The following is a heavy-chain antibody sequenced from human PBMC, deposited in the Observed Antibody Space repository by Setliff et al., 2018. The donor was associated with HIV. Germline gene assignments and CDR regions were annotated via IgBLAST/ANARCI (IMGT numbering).Heavy chain of an antibody. CDR2: ISSSSRYI. V-gene: IGHV3-21*01. CDR1: GFTFSSYS. Sequence: PGGSLRLSCAASGFTFSSYSMNWVRQAPGKGLEWVSSISSSSRYIYYADSVRGRFTISRDNAKNSLYLQMNSLRDEDTAVYYCASGGWSTYYYYGMDVWGKGTTVTVSS. D-gene: IGHD6-19*01. CDR3: ASGGWSTYYYYGMDV. J-gene: IGHJ6*04.